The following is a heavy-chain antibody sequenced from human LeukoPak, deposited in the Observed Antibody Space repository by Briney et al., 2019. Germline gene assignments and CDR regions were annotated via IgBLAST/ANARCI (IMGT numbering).Heavy chain of an antibody. CDR2: IYHSGST. V-gene: IGHV4-38-2*01. CDR1: GYSISSGYY. Sequence: SETLPLTCAVSGYSISSGYYWGWIRQPPGKGLEWIGSIYHSGSTYYNPSLKSRVTISVDTSKNQFSLKLSSVTAADTAVYYCATLWSGTLYMDVWGKGTTVTVSS. CDR3: ATLWSGTLYMDV. D-gene: IGHD3-3*01. J-gene: IGHJ6*03.